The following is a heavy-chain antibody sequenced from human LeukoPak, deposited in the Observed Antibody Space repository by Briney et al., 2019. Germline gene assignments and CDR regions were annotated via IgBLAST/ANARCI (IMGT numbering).Heavy chain of an antibody. Sequence: GGSLRLSCAASGFTFSSYAMHWVRQAPGKGLEWVAVISYHGSNKYYADSVKGRFTISRDNSKNTLYLQMNSLRAEDTAVYYCARLREIPVFGVVTKSTSYFDYWGQGTLVTVSS. D-gene: IGHD3-3*01. J-gene: IGHJ4*02. CDR2: ISYHGSNK. CDR1: GFTFSSYA. CDR3: ARLREIPVFGVVTKSTSYFDY. V-gene: IGHV3-30*04.